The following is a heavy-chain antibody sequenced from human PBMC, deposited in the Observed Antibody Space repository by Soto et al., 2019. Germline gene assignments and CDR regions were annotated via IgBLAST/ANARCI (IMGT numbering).Heavy chain of an antibody. D-gene: IGHD4-17*01. CDR2: IYYSGST. J-gene: IGHJ5*02. Sequence: SETLSLTCTVSGGSISSSSYYWGWIRQPPGKGLELIGSIYYSGSTYYNPSLKSRVTISVDTSKNQFSLKLSSVTAADTAVYYCARHIPDGDYVIANWFDPWGQGTLVTVSS. CDR3: ARHIPDGDYVIANWFDP. V-gene: IGHV4-39*01. CDR1: GGSISSSSYY.